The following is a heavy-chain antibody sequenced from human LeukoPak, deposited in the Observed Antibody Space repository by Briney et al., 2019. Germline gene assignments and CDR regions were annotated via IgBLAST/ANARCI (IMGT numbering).Heavy chain of an antibody. CDR1: GFTFSSYA. D-gene: IGHD2-15*01. V-gene: IGHV3-30*04. J-gene: IGHJ6*03. CDR3: ARHDCSGGSCYSGYYYYYMDV. Sequence: GSLRLSCAASGFTFSSYAMHWVRQAPGKGLEWVAVISYDGSNKYYADSVKGRFTFSRDNAKNSLYLQMNSLRAEDTAVYYCARHDCSGGSCYSGYYYYYMDVWGKGTTVTISS. CDR2: ISYDGSNK.